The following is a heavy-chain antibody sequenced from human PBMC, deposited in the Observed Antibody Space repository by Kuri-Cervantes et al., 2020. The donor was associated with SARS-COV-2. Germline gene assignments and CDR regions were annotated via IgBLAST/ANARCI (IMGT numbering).Heavy chain of an antibody. CDR2: IYYTGSA. D-gene: IGHD3-22*01. CDR1: GGSVSSSSYY. Sequence: GSLRLSCTVSGGSVSSSSYYWGWIRQPPGKGLEWIGSIYYTGSAYYNSSLKSRVTISVDTSKNQSSLKLSSVTAADTAVYYCACLSSGYNDVFDFWGQGMLVTVSS. J-gene: IGHJ4*02. CDR3: ACLSSGYNDVFDF. V-gene: IGHV4-39*01.